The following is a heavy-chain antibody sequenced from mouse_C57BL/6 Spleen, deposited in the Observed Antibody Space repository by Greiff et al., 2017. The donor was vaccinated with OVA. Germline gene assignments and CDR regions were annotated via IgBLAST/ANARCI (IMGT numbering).Heavy chain of an antibody. J-gene: IGHJ3*01. CDR1: GFTFTDYY. CDR3: ARWSGGFAY. Sequence: EVKLMESGGGLVQPGGSLSLSCAASGFTFTDYYMSWVRQPPGKALEWLGFIRNKANGYTTEYSASVKGRFTISRDNSQSILYLQMNALRAEDSATYYCARWSGGFAYWGQGTLVTVSA. CDR2: IRNKANGYTT. V-gene: IGHV7-3*01.